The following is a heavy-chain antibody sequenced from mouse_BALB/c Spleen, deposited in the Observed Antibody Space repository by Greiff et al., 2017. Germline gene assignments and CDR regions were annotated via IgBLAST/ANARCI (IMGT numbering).Heavy chain of an antibody. CDR3: ARDRMITTRGGAVDY. CDR2: IWAGGST. D-gene: IGHD2-4*01. CDR1: GFSLTSYG. J-gene: IGHJ4*01. V-gene: IGHV2-9*02. Sequence: VKLMESGPGLVAPSQSLSITCTVSGFSLTSYGVHWVRQPPGKGLEWLGVIWAGGSTNYNSALMSRLSISKDNSKSQVFLKMNSLQTDDTAMYYCARDRMITTRGGAVDYWGQGTSVTVSS.